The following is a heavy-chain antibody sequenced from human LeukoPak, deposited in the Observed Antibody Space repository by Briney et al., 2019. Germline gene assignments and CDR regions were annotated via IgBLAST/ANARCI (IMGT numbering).Heavy chain of an antibody. CDR2: IYSGGST. CDR3: ARDQYCSGGSCTDY. Sequence: HPGGSLRLSCAASGFTVSSNYMSWVRQAPGKGLEWVSVIYSGGSTYYADSVEGRFTISRDNSKNTLYLQMNSLRAEDTAVYYCARDQYCSGGSCTDYWGQGTLVTVSS. J-gene: IGHJ4*02. D-gene: IGHD2-15*01. V-gene: IGHV3-53*01. CDR1: GFTVSSNY.